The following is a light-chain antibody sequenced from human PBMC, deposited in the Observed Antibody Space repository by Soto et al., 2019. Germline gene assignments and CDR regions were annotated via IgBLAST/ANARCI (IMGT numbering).Light chain of an antibody. CDR1: QSVSSNY. J-gene: IGKJ1*01. CDR2: GAS. Sequence: ESGLTQSPAHLSVSPGERATVSCRASQSVSSNYLAWYQQKPGQAPRLLIFGASSRATGIPDRFSGSGSGTDFTLTISRLEPEDFAVYYCQQYGKSLWTFGQGTKVDNK. CDR3: QQYGKSLWT. V-gene: IGKV3-20*01.